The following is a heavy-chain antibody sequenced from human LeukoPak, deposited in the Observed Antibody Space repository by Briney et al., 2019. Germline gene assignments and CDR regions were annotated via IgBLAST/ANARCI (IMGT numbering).Heavy chain of an antibody. CDR3: ARAHSIRSVVIISRFDY. J-gene: IGHJ4*02. Sequence: SETLSLACAVYGGSFSGYYWSWIRQPPGKGLEWIGEINHSGSTNYNPSLKSRVTISVDTSKNQFSLKLSSVTAADTAVYYCARAHSIRSVVIISRFDYWGQGTLVTVSS. V-gene: IGHV4-34*01. CDR2: INHSGST. CDR1: GGSFSGYY. D-gene: IGHD3-3*01.